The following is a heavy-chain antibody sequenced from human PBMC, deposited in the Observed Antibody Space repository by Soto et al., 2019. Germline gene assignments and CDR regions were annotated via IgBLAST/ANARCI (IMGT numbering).Heavy chain of an antibody. CDR1: GGTFSSYA. D-gene: IGHD1-26*01. Sequence: QVQLVQSGAEVKKPGSSVKVSCKASGGTFSSYAISWVRQAPGQGLEWMGGIIPICGTANYAQKFQGGVTITADGSTSTAYLELSSLRSEDTAVYYCARRSRSSMDTDYYGMDVWGQGTTVTVSS. CDR3: ARRSRSSMDTDYYGMDV. CDR2: IIPICGTA. J-gene: IGHJ6*02. V-gene: IGHV1-69*01.